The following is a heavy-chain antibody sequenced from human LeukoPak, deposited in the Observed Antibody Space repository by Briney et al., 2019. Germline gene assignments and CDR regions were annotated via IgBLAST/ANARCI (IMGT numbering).Heavy chain of an antibody. Sequence: PSETLSLTCTVSGGSISTYLWSWILQPPGKGLEWIGYIYNSGNTNYNPSLKSRVTISVDRSKNQFSLKLSSVTAADTAVYYCARTLSGSFYSDYWGQGTLVTVSS. CDR2: IYNSGNT. CDR1: GGSISTYL. V-gene: IGHV4-59*01. J-gene: IGHJ4*02. CDR3: ARTLSGSFYSDY. D-gene: IGHD3-10*01.